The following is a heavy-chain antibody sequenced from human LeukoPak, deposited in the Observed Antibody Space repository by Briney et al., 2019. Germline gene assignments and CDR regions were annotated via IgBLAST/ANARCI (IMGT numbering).Heavy chain of an antibody. V-gene: IGHV4-30-2*01. D-gene: IGHD3-22*01. Sequence: SQTLSLTCTVSGGSISSGGYYWSWIRQPPGKGLEWIGYIYHSGSTYYNPSLKSRVTISVDRSKNQFSLKLSSVTAADTAVYYCARLIGWTNPFDYWGQGTLVTVSS. CDR1: GGSISSGGYY. J-gene: IGHJ4*02. CDR2: IYHSGST. CDR3: ARLIGWTNPFDY.